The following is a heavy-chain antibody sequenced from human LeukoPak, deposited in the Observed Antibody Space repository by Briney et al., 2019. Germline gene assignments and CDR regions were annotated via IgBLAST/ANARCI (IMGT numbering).Heavy chain of an antibody. CDR3: TTDRYYDNSELQFQH. V-gene: IGHV3-15*01. CDR1: GFTLNNAW. J-gene: IGHJ1*01. Sequence: PGGSLRLSCAASGFTLNNAWMSWVRQAPGKGLEWLGRIKRETDGGTIDYAAPVKGRFTISRDDSSNTLYPQMDSLKIEDTAVYYCTTDRYYDNSELQFQHWGQGTLVTVSS. CDR2: IKRETDGGTI. D-gene: IGHD3-22*01.